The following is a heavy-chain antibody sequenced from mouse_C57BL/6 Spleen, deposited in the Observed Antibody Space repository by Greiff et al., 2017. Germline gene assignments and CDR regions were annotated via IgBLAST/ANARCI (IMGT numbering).Heavy chain of an antibody. CDR2: IDPSDSYT. V-gene: IGHV1-50*01. Sequence: VQLQQPGAELVKPGASVKLSCKASGYTFTSYWMQWVKQRPGQGLEWIGEIDPSDSYTNYNQKFKGKATLTVDTSSSTAYMQLSSLTSEDSAVYYCARSSWGWGQGTLVTVSA. D-gene: IGHD1-3*01. J-gene: IGHJ3*01. CDR3: ARSSWG. CDR1: GYTFTSYW.